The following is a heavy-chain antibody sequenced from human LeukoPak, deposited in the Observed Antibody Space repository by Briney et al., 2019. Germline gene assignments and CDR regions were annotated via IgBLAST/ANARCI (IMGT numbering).Heavy chain of an antibody. CDR3: AREAVAGNGWFDP. J-gene: IGHJ5*02. Sequence: PGGSLRLSCAASGFTFSSYGMHWVRQAPGKGLEWVAVIWYDGSNKYYADSVKGRFTISRDNSKNTLYLQMNSLRAEDTAVYYCAREAVAGNGWFDPWGQGTLVTVSS. D-gene: IGHD6-19*01. V-gene: IGHV3-33*01. CDR1: GFTFSSYG. CDR2: IWYDGSNK.